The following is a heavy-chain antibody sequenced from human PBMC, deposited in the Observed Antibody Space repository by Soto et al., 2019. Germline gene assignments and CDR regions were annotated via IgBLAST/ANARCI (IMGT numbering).Heavy chain of an antibody. CDR1: GGSFSGYY. J-gene: IGHJ4*02. CDR2: INHSGSP. D-gene: IGHD6-13*01. CDR3: ARGPLVYSSSWLSFDY. Sequence: QVQLQQWGAGLLKPSETLSLTCAVYGGSFSGYYWSWIRQPPGKGLEWIGEINHSGSPHYNPSLNSLITNAVNTPQNQFSLKLSSVTAANTAVYSCARGPLVYSSSWLSFDYWGKGTLVAVSS. V-gene: IGHV4-34*01.